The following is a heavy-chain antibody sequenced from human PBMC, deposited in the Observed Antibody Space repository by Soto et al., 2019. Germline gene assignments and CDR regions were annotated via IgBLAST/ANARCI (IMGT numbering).Heavy chain of an antibody. D-gene: IGHD3-16*02. Sequence: GGSLRLSCAASGFTFSSYGMHWVRQAPGKGLEWVAVISYDGSNKYYADSVKGRFTISRDNSKNTLYLQMNSLRAEDTAVYYCAKDRRVWGSYRQPAYFDYWGQGTLVTVSS. CDR3: AKDRRVWGSYRQPAYFDY. V-gene: IGHV3-30*18. CDR2: ISYDGSNK. CDR1: GFTFSSYG. J-gene: IGHJ4*02.